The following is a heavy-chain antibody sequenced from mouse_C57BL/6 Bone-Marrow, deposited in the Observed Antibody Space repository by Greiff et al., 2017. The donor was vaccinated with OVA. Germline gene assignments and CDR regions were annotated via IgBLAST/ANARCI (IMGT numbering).Heavy chain of an antibody. CDR3: ARNYRYFDY. D-gene: IGHD2-14*01. CDR2: IGSGGST. V-gene: IGHV2-4*02. CDR1: GFSLTSYG. Sequence: VQLQQSGPGLVQPSQSLSITCTVSGFSLTSYGVHWVRQPPGKGLEWLGVIGSGGSTDYNAAFISRLSISKDNSKSQVFFKMNSLQADDTAIYYCARNYRYFDYWGQGTTLTVSS. J-gene: IGHJ2*01.